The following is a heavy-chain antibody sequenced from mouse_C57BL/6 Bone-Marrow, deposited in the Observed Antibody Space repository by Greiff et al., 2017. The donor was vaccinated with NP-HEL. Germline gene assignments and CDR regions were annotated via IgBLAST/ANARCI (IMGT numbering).Heavy chain of an antibody. CDR2: IDPSASYT. CDR1: GYTFPTYW. J-gene: IGHJ3*01. D-gene: IGHD1-1*01. V-gene: IGHV1-50*01. Sequence: QVQLQQPGAELVKPGASVKLSCKASGYTFPTYWMQWVQQRPGQGLEWIGEIDPSASYTNYNQKFKGQATFTVDTSTTTAYMQLSSLTSEDSAVYYCARKAYYGRSYEFAYWGQGTLVTVSA. CDR3: ARKAYYGRSYEFAY.